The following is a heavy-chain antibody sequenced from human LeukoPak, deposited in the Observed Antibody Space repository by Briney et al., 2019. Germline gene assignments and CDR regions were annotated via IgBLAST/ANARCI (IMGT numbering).Heavy chain of an antibody. J-gene: IGHJ4*02. CDR2: NYNSGST. Sequence: SETLSLTCILSGGSIRNYHGRWIRPPPGGGREWIEYNYNSGSTNHNSSLKSRVTISVDTSKNQFSLKLNSVNATDTAVYYCARRSSGWGFFDYWGQGTMVTVSS. D-gene: IGHD6-19*01. CDR1: GGSIRNYH. CDR3: ARRSSGWGFFDY. V-gene: IGHV4-59*08.